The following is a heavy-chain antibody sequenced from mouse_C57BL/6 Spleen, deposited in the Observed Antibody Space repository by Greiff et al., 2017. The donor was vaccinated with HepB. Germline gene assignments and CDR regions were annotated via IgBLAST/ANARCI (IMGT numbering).Heavy chain of an antibody. CDR1: GYTFTSYW. V-gene: IGHV1-59*01. Sequence: QVQLQQPGAELVRPGTSVKLSCKASGYTFTSYWMHWVKQRPGQGLEWIGVIDPSDSYTNYNQKFKGKATLTVDTSSSTAYMQLSSLTSEDSAVYYCAREDYCGSSFAMDYWGQGTSVTVAS. CDR3: AREDYCGSSFAMDY. D-gene: IGHD1-1*01. J-gene: IGHJ4*01. CDR2: IDPSDSYT.